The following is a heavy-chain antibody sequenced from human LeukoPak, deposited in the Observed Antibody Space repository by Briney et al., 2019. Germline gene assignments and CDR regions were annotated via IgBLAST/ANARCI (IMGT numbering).Heavy chain of an antibody. CDR3: AISKIAAPDFDY. D-gene: IGHD6-6*01. Sequence: GESLQISFQGSGSSFTSYWIGWVRQMPGKRLALMGIIYPGDSDTRYSPSFQGQVTISADKSISTAYLQWSSLKASDTAMYYCAISKIAAPDFDYWGQGTLVTVSS. V-gene: IGHV5-51*01. J-gene: IGHJ4*02. CDR2: IYPGDSDT. CDR1: GSSFTSYW.